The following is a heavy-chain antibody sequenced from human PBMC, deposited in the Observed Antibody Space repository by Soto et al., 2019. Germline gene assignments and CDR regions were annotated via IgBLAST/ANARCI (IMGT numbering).Heavy chain of an antibody. Sequence: QVQLLESGPGLVKPSQTLSITCTVSGGSINSGAYYWSWIRQRPGKGLEWIGYIYYSGNTSYNPSLKSRVTISLDMSKNQFSLKLSSVTAADTAVYYCARAPVVPAATSYSDYWGQGTLVTVSS. J-gene: IGHJ4*02. CDR3: ARAPVVPAATSYSDY. V-gene: IGHV4-31*03. CDR2: IYYSGNT. D-gene: IGHD2-2*01. CDR1: GGSINSGAYY.